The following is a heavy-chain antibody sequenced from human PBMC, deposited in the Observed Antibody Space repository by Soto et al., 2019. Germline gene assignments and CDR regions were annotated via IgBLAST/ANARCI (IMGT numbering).Heavy chain of an antibody. V-gene: IGHV3-33*01. J-gene: IGHJ4*02. CDR2: IWYDGSNK. CDR1: GFTFSSYG. CDR3: ARDRVAAAGTVYY. Sequence: GGSLRLSCAASGFTFSSYGMHWVRQAPGKGLEWVAVIWYDGSNKYYADSVKGRFTISRDNSKNTLYLQMNSLRAEDTAVYYCARDRVAAAGTVYYWGQGTLVTVSS. D-gene: IGHD6-13*01.